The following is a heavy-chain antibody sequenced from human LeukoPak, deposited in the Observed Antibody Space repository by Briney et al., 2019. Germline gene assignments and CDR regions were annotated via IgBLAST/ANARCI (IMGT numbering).Heavy chain of an antibody. CDR2: IYPRDSDT. CDR1: GYSFSSNW. CDR3: SRRRENTSKPPGGCEFDS. V-gene: IGHV5-51*01. Sequence: GESLMISCQGFGYSFSSNWIGCVRQMAGKGLEWMGIIYPRDSDTRYSPSFQGLVTLSADPSINTAYLQSSSLAASAARVYYWSRRRENTSKPPGGCEFDSWGQGTLVIVSS. D-gene: IGHD5-18*01. J-gene: IGHJ4*02.